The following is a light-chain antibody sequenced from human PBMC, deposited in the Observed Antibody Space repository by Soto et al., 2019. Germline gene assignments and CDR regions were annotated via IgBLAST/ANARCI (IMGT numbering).Light chain of an antibody. Sequence: QSALTQPPSASGSPGRSVTISCTGTSSDIGGYNYVSWYQQHPGKAPKLMIYEGNKRPSGVPDRFSGSKSGNTASLTVSGLQAEDEADYYCASPAGRKNIIFGGGTQLTVL. CDR2: EGN. J-gene: IGLJ2*01. CDR3: ASPAGRKNII. V-gene: IGLV2-8*01. CDR1: SSDIGGYNY.